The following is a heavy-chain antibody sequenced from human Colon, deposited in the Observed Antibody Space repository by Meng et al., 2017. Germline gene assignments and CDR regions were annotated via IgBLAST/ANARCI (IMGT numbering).Heavy chain of an antibody. V-gene: IGHV4-4*02. Sequence: QGQLQKAVPGMVKPSETLSLPCAGSGDASTSTKWWNWVRQPPGKGMEWIGQIDLSGKTDYNPSLKSRVTISLDKSMNQLFLEVYFVTAADTAIYYCARHLGWEFDYWGPGNLVTVFS. D-gene: IGHD6-19*01. CDR3: ARHLGWEFDY. CDR1: GDASTSTKW. CDR2: IDLSGKT. J-gene: IGHJ4*02.